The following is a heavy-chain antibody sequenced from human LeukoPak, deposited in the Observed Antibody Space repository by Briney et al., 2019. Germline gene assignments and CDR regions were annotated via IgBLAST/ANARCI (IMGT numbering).Heavy chain of an antibody. CDR2: IYPGDSDT. Sequence: RGESLKISCKPSGYRFSNEWIGGVRQVPGKGLEWMGIIYPGDSDTRYSASLRGQVTSSDDKSIITAFLQWSRVGASDTSIYFCARQRRGYINDAFDIWGQGTRVTVSS. J-gene: IGHJ3*02. CDR1: GYRFSNEW. V-gene: IGHV5-51*01. CDR3: ARQRRGYINDAFDI. D-gene: IGHD6-25*01.